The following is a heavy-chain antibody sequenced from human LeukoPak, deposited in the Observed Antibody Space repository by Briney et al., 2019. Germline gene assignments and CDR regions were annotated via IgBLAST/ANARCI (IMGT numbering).Heavy chain of an antibody. Sequence: GASVKVSCKASGGTFSSYAISWVRQAPGQGLEWMGRIIPILGIANYAQKFQGRVTITADKSTSTAYMELSSLRSEDTAVYYCARLRQEPYYYDSSGLAIYYFDYWGQGTLVTVSS. CDR1: GGTFSSYA. J-gene: IGHJ4*02. D-gene: IGHD3-22*01. V-gene: IGHV1-69*04. CDR2: IIPILGIA. CDR3: ARLRQEPYYYDSSGLAIYYFDY.